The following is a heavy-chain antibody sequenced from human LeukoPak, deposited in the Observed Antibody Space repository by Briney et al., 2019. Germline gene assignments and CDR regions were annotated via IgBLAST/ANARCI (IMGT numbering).Heavy chain of an antibody. CDR3: ARDRTTVTTGYYGMDV. D-gene: IGHD4-17*01. Sequence: ASAKVSCKASGYTFTVYYMHWVRQAPGQGLEWMGLINPNTGLTNYAQKFQGRVTLTRDTSIITAYMELTRLRSDDTAMYYCARDRTTVTTGYYGMDVWGQGTTLTVSS. CDR1: GYTFTVYY. V-gene: IGHV1-2*02. J-gene: IGHJ6*02. CDR2: INPNTGLT.